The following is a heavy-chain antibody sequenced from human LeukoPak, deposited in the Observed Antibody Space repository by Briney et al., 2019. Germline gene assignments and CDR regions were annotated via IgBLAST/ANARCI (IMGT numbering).Heavy chain of an antibody. CDR3: ARGETPSFPRYSSGWYDY. J-gene: IGHJ4*02. V-gene: IGHV1-18*04. CDR2: ISAYNRNT. D-gene: IGHD6-19*01. CDR1: GYTFTSYG. Sequence: GASVKVSCKASGYTFTSYGINWVRQAPGQGLEWMGWISAYNRNTNYAQKFQGRVTLTTDTSTSTAYMELKSLRSDDTAVHYCARGETPSFPRYSSGWYDYCGQGTLVTVSS.